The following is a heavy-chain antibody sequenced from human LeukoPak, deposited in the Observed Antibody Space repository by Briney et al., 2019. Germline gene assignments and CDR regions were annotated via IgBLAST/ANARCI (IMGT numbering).Heavy chain of an antibody. CDR3: ARDFLVIGSSWPGNAAFDI. CDR2: IYSGGST. V-gene: IGHV3-53*01. J-gene: IGHJ3*02. CDR1: GFTVSSNY. Sequence: PGGSLRLSCAASGFTVSSNYMSWVRQAPGKGLEWVSVIYSGGSTYYADSVKGRFTISRDNAKNSLYLQMNSLRAEDTAVYYCARDFLVIGSSWPGNAAFDIWGQGTMVTVSS. D-gene: IGHD6-13*01.